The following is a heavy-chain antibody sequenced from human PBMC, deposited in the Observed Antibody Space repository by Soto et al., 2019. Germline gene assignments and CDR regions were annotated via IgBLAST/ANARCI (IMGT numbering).Heavy chain of an antibody. Sequence: KPSETLSLTCAVYGGSFSGYYWSWIRQPPGKGLEWIGEINHSGSTNYNPSLKSRVTISVDTSKNQFSLELSSVTAADTAVYYCARDTGNWFDPWGQGTLVTVSS. J-gene: IGHJ5*02. V-gene: IGHV4-34*01. CDR3: ARDTGNWFDP. CDR2: INHSGST. D-gene: IGHD3-10*01. CDR1: GGSFSGYY.